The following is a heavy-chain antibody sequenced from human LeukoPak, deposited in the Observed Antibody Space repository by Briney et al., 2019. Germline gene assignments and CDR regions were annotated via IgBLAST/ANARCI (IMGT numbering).Heavy chain of an antibody. D-gene: IGHD3-10*01. J-gene: IGHJ4*02. CDR2: IYSGGST. CDR3: ASGELLYYFDY. Sequence: GGSLRLSCAASGFTVSSNYMSWVRQAPGKGLEWVSVIYSGGSTYYADSVKGRFTISRDNSKNTLYLQMNGLRAEDTAVYYCASGELLYYFDYWGQGTLVTVSS. CDR1: GFTVSSNY. V-gene: IGHV3-66*01.